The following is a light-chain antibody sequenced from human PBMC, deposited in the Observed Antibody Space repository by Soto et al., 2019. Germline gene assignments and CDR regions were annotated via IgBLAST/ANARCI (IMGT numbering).Light chain of an antibody. CDR1: QSIRSN. Sequence: EIVMKQSPDNLSVSPGEGGTLPCRVSQSIRSNLAWYQQRPGQAPRLLMYGASTRADGIPARFTGSGSGTEFTLTISSLQSEDLAVYYCQQYHIWPPWTSGQGTKVDIK. CDR2: GAS. V-gene: IGKV3-15*01. CDR3: QQYHIWPPWT. J-gene: IGKJ1*01.